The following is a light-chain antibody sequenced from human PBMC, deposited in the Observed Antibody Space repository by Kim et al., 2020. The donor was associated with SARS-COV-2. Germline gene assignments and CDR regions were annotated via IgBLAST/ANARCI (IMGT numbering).Light chain of an antibody. CDR1: QTINGY. Sequence: VSVGDRVTITCRASQTINGYLNWYQHKPGEAPKLLIYTTSKLQSGVPSRFSGRGSGTDFTLTISSLQPEDFATYYCQQSYTTPITFGQGTRLEIK. CDR2: TTS. CDR3: QQSYTTPIT. J-gene: IGKJ5*01. V-gene: IGKV1-39*01.